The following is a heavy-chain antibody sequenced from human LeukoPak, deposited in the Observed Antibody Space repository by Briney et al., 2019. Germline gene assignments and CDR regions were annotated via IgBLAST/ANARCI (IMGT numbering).Heavy chain of an antibody. CDR3: AKGYYDYVWGSYYFDY. CDR2: TRFDGSNK. J-gene: IGHJ4*02. V-gene: IGHV3-30*02. CDR1: GFTFSSYG. Sequence: GGSLRLSCAASGFTFSSYGMHWVRQAPGKGLEWVAFTRFDGSNKYYADSVKGRFTISRDNSKNTLYLQMNSVRSEDTAVYYCAKGYYDYVWGSYYFDYWGQGTLVTVSS. D-gene: IGHD3-16*01.